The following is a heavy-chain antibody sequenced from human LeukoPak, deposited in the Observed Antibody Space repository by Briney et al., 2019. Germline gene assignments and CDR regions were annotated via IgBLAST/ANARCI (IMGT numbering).Heavy chain of an antibody. D-gene: IGHD1-14*01. CDR2: INSNSGGT. J-gene: IGHJ3*01. Sequence: ASVKVSCKASGYTFTHYYIHWLRQAPGQGLEWRGWINSNSGGTQYAQKFQGRVTVTRDMSITTAYMELTRMTSDDTAVYYCAREIPSTIDGYDVWGQGTVVTVS. V-gene: IGHV1-2*02. CDR3: AREIPSTIDGYDV. CDR1: GYTFTHYY.